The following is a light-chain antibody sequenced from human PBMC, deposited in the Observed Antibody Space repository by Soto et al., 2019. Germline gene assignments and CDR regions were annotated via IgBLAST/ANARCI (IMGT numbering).Light chain of an antibody. CDR2: GAS. V-gene: IGKV3-15*01. J-gene: IGKJ4*01. Sequence: EILMTQSPATLSVSPGEIATLSCRASQSVSSSLAGYQQKPCQAPRLLNYGASTRATGVPARFSGSASGTEFALTVSSLQSEDFAVYYCQQCYNWPLTFGGGTKVEIK. CDR1: QSVSSS. CDR3: QQCYNWPLT.